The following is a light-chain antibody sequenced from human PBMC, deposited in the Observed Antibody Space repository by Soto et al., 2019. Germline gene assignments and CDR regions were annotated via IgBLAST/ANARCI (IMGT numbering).Light chain of an antibody. J-gene: IGLJ3*02. CDR3: SSYTSSSTWV. V-gene: IGLV2-14*01. CDR1: SSDVGGYNY. Sequence: QSLLTQPASVSGSPGQSITISCTGTSSDVGGYNYVSWYQQHPGKAPKLMIYEVSNRPSGVSNRFSGSKSGNTASLTISGLQAEDEAEYYCSSYTSSSTWVFGGGTKVTVL. CDR2: EVS.